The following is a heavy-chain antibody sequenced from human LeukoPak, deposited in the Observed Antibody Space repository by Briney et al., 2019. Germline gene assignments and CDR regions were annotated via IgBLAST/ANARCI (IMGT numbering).Heavy chain of an antibody. CDR1: GGSINSNNYY. CDR2: IYYSGTT. V-gene: IGHV4-39*02. Sequence: PSETLSLTCTVSGGSINSNNYYWVWFRQPPGKGLEWIGSIYYSGTTYYNPPLQSRVTVSADTSRNHFSLNLTSVTAADTAIYYCARHQYSGPGDYSPFFWGRGTLVTVSS. CDR3: ARHQYSGPGDYSPFF. J-gene: IGHJ4*02. D-gene: IGHD3-10*01.